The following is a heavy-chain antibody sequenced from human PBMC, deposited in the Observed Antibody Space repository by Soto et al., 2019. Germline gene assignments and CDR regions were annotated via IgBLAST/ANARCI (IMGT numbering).Heavy chain of an antibody. D-gene: IGHD3-3*01. CDR2: IYWNDDK. CDR1: GFSLSTSGVG. J-gene: IGHJ5*02. V-gene: IGHV2-5*01. CDR3: ARTVGYYDFWSGYYTKNWFDP. Sequence: SCPTLVNPTQTLTLTCTFSGFSLSTSGVGXGWIRQPPGKALEWLALIYWNDDKRYSPSLKSRLTITKDTSKNQVVLTMTNMDPVDTATYYCARTVGYYDFWSGYYTKNWFDPWGQGTLVTVSS.